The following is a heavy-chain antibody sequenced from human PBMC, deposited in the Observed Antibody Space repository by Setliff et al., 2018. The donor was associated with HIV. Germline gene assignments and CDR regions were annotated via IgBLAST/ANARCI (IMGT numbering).Heavy chain of an antibody. V-gene: IGHV4-39*01. Sequence: SETLSLTCSVSGGSISSSTYYWGWIRQPPGKGLEWIGDIFYTGSTYYNPSLKSRVAISVDTSENQFSLKLNSVTAADTAVYYCAKRGRDGVFIMFATGFDPWGQGALVTVSS. CDR3: AKRGRDGVFIMFATGFDP. CDR2: IFYTGST. CDR1: GGSISSSTYY. J-gene: IGHJ5*02. D-gene: IGHD2-8*01.